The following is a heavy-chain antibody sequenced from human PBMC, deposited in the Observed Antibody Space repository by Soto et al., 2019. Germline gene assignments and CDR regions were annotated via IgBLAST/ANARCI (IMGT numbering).Heavy chain of an antibody. Sequence: PGESLKISCKGSGYSFTGYWIGWVRQMPGKGLEWMGIIYPGDSDTRYSPSFQGQATISADKSISTAYLQWSSLKASDTAMYYCARQGDFWSGYRSPYYYYGMDVWGQGTTVTVSS. D-gene: IGHD3-3*01. V-gene: IGHV5-51*01. CDR1: GYSFTGYW. CDR2: IYPGDSDT. J-gene: IGHJ6*02. CDR3: ARQGDFWSGYRSPYYYYGMDV.